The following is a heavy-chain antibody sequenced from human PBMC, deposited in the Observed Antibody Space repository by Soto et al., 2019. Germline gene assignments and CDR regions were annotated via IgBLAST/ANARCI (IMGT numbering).Heavy chain of an antibody. CDR1: WFSLTSAGVG. D-gene: IGHD6-19*01. CDR3: AHRRSSGWDKSDFEY. CDR2: IYWDDDK. V-gene: IGHV2-5*02. Sequence: QITLKESGPTLVKPPQTLTLTCTISWFSLTSAGVGVGWIRQPPGKALEWLALIYWDDDKRYSPSLKSRLNIIKDPSKNQVVLTMTNMDPVDTATYYCAHRRSSGWDKSDFEYWGQGTLVIVSS. J-gene: IGHJ4*02.